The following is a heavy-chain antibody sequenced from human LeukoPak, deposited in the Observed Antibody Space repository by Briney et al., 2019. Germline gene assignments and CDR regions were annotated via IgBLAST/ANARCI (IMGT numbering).Heavy chain of an antibody. Sequence: ASVKVSCKVSGYTLTELSMHWVRQAPGKGLEWMGCIDPEDGETIYAQKFQGRVTMTEDKSTDTVYMELSSLRSEDTAVYYCATITAVPDAFDIWGQGTMVTVSS. J-gene: IGHJ3*02. CDR3: ATITAVPDAFDI. CDR1: GYTLTELS. D-gene: IGHD4-17*01. CDR2: IDPEDGET. V-gene: IGHV1-24*01.